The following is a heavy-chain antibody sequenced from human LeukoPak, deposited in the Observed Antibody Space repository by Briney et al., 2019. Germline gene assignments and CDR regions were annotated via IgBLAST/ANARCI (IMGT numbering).Heavy chain of an antibody. J-gene: IGHJ4*02. CDR1: GFTFTSYS. Sequence: PGGSLRLSCAASGFTFTSYSMSWVRQAPGKGLEWVSGTSDRGDYTYYADSVKGRFTISRDNSKNTLYLQMNSLRAEDTALYFCAKKAQYNGNYPLDYWGKGTLVTVSS. CDR2: TSDRGDYT. D-gene: IGHD1-26*01. V-gene: IGHV3-23*01. CDR3: AKKAQYNGNYPLDY.